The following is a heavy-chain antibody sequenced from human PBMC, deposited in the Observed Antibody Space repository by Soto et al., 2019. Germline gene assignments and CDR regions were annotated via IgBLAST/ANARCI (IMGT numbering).Heavy chain of an antibody. D-gene: IGHD3-3*01. J-gene: IGHJ4*02. CDR2: IYWDDDK. CDR3: ARMIFGRNVYYFDY. Sequence: SGPTLVNPTQTLTLTCTFSGFSLSTSGVGVGWIRQPPGKALEWLALIYWDDDKRYSPSLKSRLTISKDTSKNQVLLTMTDMDPVDTATYYCARMIFGRNVYYFDYWGRGTLLTVSS. CDR1: GFSLSTSGVG. V-gene: IGHV2-5*02.